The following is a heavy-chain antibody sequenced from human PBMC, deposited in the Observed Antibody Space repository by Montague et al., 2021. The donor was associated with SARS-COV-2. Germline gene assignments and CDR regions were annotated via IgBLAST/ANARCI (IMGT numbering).Heavy chain of an antibody. Sequence: CAISGDSVSGHTAAWNWIRQYPPTALEWLGRLYYRTKWYYDYAVSVKSRMTISPDTSKNQFSLQLSSVTPEYRAVYYCARVPRYSLSWSFDYWGQGTLVTVSS. D-gene: IGHD6-13*01. CDR2: LYYRTKWYY. CDR1: GDSVSGHTAA. CDR3: ARVPRYSLSWSFDY. V-gene: IGHV6-1*01. J-gene: IGHJ4*02.